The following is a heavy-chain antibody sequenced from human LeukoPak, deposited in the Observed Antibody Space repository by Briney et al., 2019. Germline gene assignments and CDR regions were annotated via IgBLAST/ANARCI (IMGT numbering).Heavy chain of an antibody. D-gene: IGHD3-3*01. CDR1: GFTFSNYW. J-gene: IGHJ4*02. Sequence: PGGSLRLSCAASGFTFSNYWMSWVRQAPGKGLEWVANIKEDGSEKYYVDSVKGRFTISRDNAKNSLYLQMNSPKAEDTAVYYCATLFFWSGSYWGQGTLVTVSS. CDR2: IKEDGSEK. CDR3: ATLFFWSGSY. V-gene: IGHV3-7*01.